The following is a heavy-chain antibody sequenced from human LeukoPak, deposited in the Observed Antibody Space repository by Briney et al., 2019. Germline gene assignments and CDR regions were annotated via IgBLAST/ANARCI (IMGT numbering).Heavy chain of an antibody. CDR3: ARQVASGFDP. Sequence: GGSLRLSCAASGFTFSDYYMSWIRQAPGKGLEWVSYVSSSGTTIYYADSVKGRFTVSRDNAKNSLYLQMNSLRAEDTAVYYCARQVASGFDPWGQGTLVTVSS. CDR1: GFTFSDYY. V-gene: IGHV3-11*04. J-gene: IGHJ5*02. CDR2: VSSSGTTI.